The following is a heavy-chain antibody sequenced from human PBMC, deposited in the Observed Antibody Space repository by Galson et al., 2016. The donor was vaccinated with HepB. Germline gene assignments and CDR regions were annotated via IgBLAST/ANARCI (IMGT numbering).Heavy chain of an antibody. CDR2: INRDGNVK. V-gene: IGHV3-7*02. J-gene: IGHJ4*02. CDR3: ARGVYGDHGWFDY. CDR1: GFTFSSYW. Sequence: SLRLSCAASGFTFSSYWMTWVRQAPGKGLEWVANINRDGNVKNYVDSVKGRFTISRDNSKNTLFLQMNTLRAEDTAVYYCARGVYGDHGWFDYWGQGTLVTASS. D-gene: IGHD4-17*01.